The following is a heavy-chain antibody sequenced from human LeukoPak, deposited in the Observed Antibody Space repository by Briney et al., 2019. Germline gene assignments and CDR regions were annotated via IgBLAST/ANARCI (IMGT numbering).Heavy chain of an antibody. CDR3: ARDLYYGDKIGY. CDR2: IDTAGGT. J-gene: IGHJ4*02. V-gene: IGHV3-13*01. Sequence: PGGSLRLSCAASGFTFSIYDMHWVRQVTGKGLEWVSGIDTAGGTYYPDSVKGRFTMSRENAKNSLHLQMNSLRAEDTAVYYCARDLYYGDKIGYWGQGTLVTVSS. D-gene: IGHD4-23*01. CDR1: GFTFSIYD.